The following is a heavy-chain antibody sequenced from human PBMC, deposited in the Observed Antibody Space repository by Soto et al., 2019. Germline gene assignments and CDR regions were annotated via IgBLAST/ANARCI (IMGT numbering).Heavy chain of an antibody. CDR2: ISGSGGST. Sequence: GGSLRLSCAASGFTFSSYAMSWVRQAPGKGLEWVSAISGSGGSTYYADSVRGRFTISRDNSKNTLYLQMNSLRAEDTAVYYCAKDPRRLLLWFGELNPPGYWGQGTLVTVSS. D-gene: IGHD3-10*01. CDR1: GFTFSSYA. V-gene: IGHV3-23*01. CDR3: AKDPRRLLLWFGELNPPGY. J-gene: IGHJ4*02.